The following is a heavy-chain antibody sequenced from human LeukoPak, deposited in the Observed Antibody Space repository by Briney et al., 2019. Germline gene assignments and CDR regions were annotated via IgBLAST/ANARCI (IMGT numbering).Heavy chain of an antibody. J-gene: IGHJ6*02. CDR1: GGSISSYY. Sequence: KPSETLSLTCTVSGGSISSYYWSWIRQPPGKGLEWIGYIYYSGSTNYNPSLKSRVTISVDTSKNQFSLKLSSVTAADTAVYYCARDYYYYGVDVWGQGTTVTVSS. V-gene: IGHV4-59*01. CDR2: IYYSGST. CDR3: ARDYYYYGVDV.